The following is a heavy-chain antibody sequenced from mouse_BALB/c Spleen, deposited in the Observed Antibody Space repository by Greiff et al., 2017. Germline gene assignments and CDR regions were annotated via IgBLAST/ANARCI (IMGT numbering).Heavy chain of an antibody. CDR2: IDPENGNT. D-gene: IGHD1-1*01. CDR3: AYYGSSSWYFDV. J-gene: IGHJ1*01. CDR1: GFNIKDYY. V-gene: IGHV14-1*02. Sequence: DVKLQESGAELVRPGALIKLSCKASGFNIKDYYMHWVKQRPEQGLEWIGWIDPENGNTIYDPKFQGKASITADTSSNTAYLQLSSLTSEDTAVYYCAYYGSSSWYFDVWGAGTTVTVSS.